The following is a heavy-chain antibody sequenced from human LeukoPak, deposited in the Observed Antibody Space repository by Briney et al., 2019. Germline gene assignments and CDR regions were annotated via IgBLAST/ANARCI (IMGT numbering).Heavy chain of an antibody. J-gene: IGHJ5*02. CDR3: ARGFCSGGSCYSNWFDP. Sequence: SETLSLTCTVSGDSISSSYWSWIRQPPGKGLEWIGNIYYSGSTNYNPSLKSRVTISVDTSKDQFSLKLNSVTAADTAMYYCARGFCSGGSCYSNWFDPWGQGTLVTVSS. CDR2: IYYSGST. D-gene: IGHD2-15*01. V-gene: IGHV4-59*08. CDR1: GDSISSSY.